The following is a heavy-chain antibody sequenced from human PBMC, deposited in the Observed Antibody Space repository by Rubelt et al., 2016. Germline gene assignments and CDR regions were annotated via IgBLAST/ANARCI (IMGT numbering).Heavy chain of an antibody. Sequence: YDGSNKYYADSVKGRFTISRDNSKNTLYLQMNSLRAEDTAVYYCARDFMYWGQGTLVTVSS. CDR3: ARDFMY. CDR2: YDGSNK. J-gene: IGHJ4*02. V-gene: IGHV3-30*01. D-gene: IGHD3-16*01.